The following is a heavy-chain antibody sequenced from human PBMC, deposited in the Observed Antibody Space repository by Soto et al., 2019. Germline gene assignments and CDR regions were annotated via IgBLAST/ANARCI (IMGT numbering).Heavy chain of an antibody. J-gene: IGHJ6*02. CDR2: ISTYSGGT. CDR1: GYTFTSYG. CDR3: ARDRALGATTDYYYGMDV. Sequence: ASVKVSCKASGYTFTSYGISWVRQAPGQGLEWMGWISTYSGGTNYAQKFQGWVTMTRDTSISTAYMELSRLRSDDTAVYYCARDRALGATTDYYYGMDVWGQGTTVTVSS. V-gene: IGHV1-2*04. D-gene: IGHD1-26*01.